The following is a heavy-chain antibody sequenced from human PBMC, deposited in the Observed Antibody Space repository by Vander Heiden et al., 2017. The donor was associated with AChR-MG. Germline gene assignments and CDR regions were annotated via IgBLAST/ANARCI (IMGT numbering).Heavy chain of an antibody. CDR3: ARDAFRDRYFDL. CDR1: GFPFNNYW. V-gene: IGHV3-7*01. Sequence: EMQLVESGGGLVQPGGSLRHSCAASGFPFNNYWISWVRHAPGKGLEWVANIKQGGSEKFYVDSVKGRFTLSRDTAMNSVYLQMNSLRVEDTAVYYCARDAFRDRYFDLWGRGTLVTVSS. D-gene: IGHD3-16*01. CDR2: IKQGGSEK. J-gene: IGHJ2*01.